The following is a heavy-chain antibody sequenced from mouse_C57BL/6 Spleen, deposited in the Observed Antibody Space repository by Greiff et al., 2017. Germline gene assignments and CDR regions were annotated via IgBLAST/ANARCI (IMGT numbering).Heavy chain of an antibody. CDR2: ISYDGSN. J-gene: IGHJ3*01. CDR1: GYSITSGYY. CDR3: ARVGYDYDDGGAY. V-gene: IGHV3-6*01. Sequence: EVQLQESGPGLVKPSQSLSLTCSVTGYSITSGYYWNWIRQFPGNKLEWMGYISYDGSNNYNPSLKNRISITRDTSKNQFFLKLNSVTTEDTATYYCARVGYDYDDGGAYWGQGTLVTVSA. D-gene: IGHD2-4*01.